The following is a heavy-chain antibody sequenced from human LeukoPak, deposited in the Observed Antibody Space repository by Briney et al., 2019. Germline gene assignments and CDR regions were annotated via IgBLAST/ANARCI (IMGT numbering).Heavy chain of an antibody. J-gene: IGHJ4*02. CDR1: GGSFNNYP. CDR3: ARVRRSGYFDY. Sequence: ASVKVSCKVSGGSFNNYPISWVRQAPGQGLEWMGWISAYNGNTNYAQKLQGRVTMTTDTSTSTAYMELRSLRSDDTAVYYCARVRRSGYFDYWGQGTLVTVSS. CDR2: ISAYNGNT. V-gene: IGHV1-18*01. D-gene: IGHD3-3*01.